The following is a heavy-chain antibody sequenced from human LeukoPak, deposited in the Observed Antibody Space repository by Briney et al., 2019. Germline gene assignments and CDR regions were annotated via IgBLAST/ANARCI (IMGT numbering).Heavy chain of an antibody. J-gene: IGHJ4*02. CDR3: ARGSGSSWYFYFDY. CDR2: ISSSSSTI. CDR1: GFTFSSYR. V-gene: IGHV3-48*01. Sequence: AGGSLRLSCAASGFTFSSYRMNWVRQAPGKGLEWVSYISSSSSTIYYADSVKGRFTISRDNAKNSLYLQMNSLRAEDTALYYCARGSGSSWYFYFDYWGQGTLVTVSS. D-gene: IGHD6-13*01.